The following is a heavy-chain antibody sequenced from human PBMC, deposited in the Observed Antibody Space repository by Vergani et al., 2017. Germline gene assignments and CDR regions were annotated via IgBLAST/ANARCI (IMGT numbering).Heavy chain of an antibody. CDR2: IYYSGST. V-gene: IGHV4-31*03. Sequence: QVQLQESGPGLVKPSQTLSLTCTVSGGSISSGGYYWSWIRQHPGKGLEWIGYIYYSGSTYYNPSLKSRVTISVDTSKNQFSLKLSSVTAADTAAYYCARCDYDFWSGYYNWFDPWGQGTLVTVSS. J-gene: IGHJ5*02. CDR3: ARCDYDFWSGYYNWFDP. CDR1: GGSISSGGYY. D-gene: IGHD3-3*01.